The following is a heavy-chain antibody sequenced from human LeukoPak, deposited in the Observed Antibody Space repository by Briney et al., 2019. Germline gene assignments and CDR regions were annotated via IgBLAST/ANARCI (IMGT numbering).Heavy chain of an antibody. CDR2: IKQDGGEK. CDR3: ARDVDANY. CDR1: GFSFSSYW. D-gene: IGHD5-12*01. V-gene: IGHV3-7*01. J-gene: IGHJ4*02. Sequence: GGSLRLSCIAPGFSFSSYWMTWVRQAPGKGLEWLANIKQDGGEKYYVDSVKGRFTISRDNAKNSLSLQMNSLRAEDTALYYCARDVDANYWGQGTLVTVSS.